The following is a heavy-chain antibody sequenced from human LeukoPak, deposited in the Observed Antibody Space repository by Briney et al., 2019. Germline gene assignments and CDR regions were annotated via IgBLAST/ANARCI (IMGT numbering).Heavy chain of an antibody. Sequence: GGSLRLSCAVSGFTFSSYAMSWVRQTPGKGLEWVSAISGSGGNTYYADSVKGRFTISRDNSKSTLYLQMSGLRAEDPAVYYCAKADCSSASCSRGDDDWGQGTLVTVSS. CDR3: AKADCSSASCSRGDDD. D-gene: IGHD2-2*01. J-gene: IGHJ4*02. CDR2: ISGSGGNT. V-gene: IGHV3-23*01. CDR1: GFTFSSYA.